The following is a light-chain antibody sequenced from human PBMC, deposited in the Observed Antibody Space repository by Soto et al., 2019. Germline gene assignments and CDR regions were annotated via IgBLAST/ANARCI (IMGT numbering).Light chain of an antibody. CDR3: QQYNNWPLT. V-gene: IGKV3D-15*01. CDR2: GAS. CDR1: QSVSSN. Sequence: TQSPSTLSVSVGDRVTITCRASQSVSSNLAWYQQKPGQAPRLLISGASARATGVPARFSGSGSGTEFTLTITSLQSEDFAVYCCQQYNNWPLTFGPGTRLEIK. J-gene: IGKJ5*01.